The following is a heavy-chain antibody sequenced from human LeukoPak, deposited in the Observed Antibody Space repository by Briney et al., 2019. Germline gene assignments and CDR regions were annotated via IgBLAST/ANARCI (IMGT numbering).Heavy chain of an antibody. CDR3: ARHYYDSSGSHAFDT. Sequence: PGGSLRLSCAASGFTFSSYAMHWIRQAPGKGLEWVAVISYDGSNKYYADFVKGRFTISRDNSKNTLYLQMNSLRAEDTAVYYCARHYYDSSGSHAFDTWGQGTMVTVSS. CDR2: ISYDGSNK. V-gene: IGHV3-30-3*01. J-gene: IGHJ3*02. CDR1: GFTFSSYA. D-gene: IGHD3-22*01.